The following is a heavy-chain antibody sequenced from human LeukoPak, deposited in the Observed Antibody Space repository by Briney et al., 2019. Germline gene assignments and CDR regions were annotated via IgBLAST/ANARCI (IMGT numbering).Heavy chain of an antibody. D-gene: IGHD7-27*01. J-gene: IGHJ3*01. Sequence: PGGSLRLSCAASGFPFSSYAMHWVRQAPGKGLEWVGFIRHDGSNKYHRDSVKGRFTISRDNSKNTLYLQMNSLRPEDTAVYYCTKVRLLGALDDAFDVWGQGTMVTVSS. CDR2: IRHDGSNK. CDR1: GFPFSSYA. V-gene: IGHV3-30*02. CDR3: TKVRLLGALDDAFDV.